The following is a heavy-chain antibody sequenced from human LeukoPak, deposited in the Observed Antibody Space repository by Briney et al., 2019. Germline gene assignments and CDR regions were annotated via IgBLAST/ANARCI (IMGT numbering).Heavy chain of an antibody. CDR1: GFTFSSYS. Sequence: GGSLRLSCAASGFTFSSYSMSWVHQAPGKGLEWVANIKQDGSEKYYVDSVEGRFTVSRDNAKNSLYLQMNSLRAEDTAVYSCARDFYGDFDFWGQGTLVTVSS. CDR3: ARDFYGDFDF. V-gene: IGHV3-7*04. J-gene: IGHJ4*02. D-gene: IGHD4-17*01. CDR2: IKQDGSEK.